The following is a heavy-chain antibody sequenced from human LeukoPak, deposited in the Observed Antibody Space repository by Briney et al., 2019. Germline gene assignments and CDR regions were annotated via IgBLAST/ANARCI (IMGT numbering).Heavy chain of an antibody. CDR2: INPNSGGT. J-gene: IGHJ4*02. CDR1: GYTFTGYY. V-gene: IGHV1-2*02. CDR3: ARGAYCGGDCYSFDY. Sequence: ASVKVSSKASGYTFTGYYMHWVRQAPGQGLEWMGWINPNSGGTNYAQKFQGRVTMTRDTSISTAYMELSRLRSDDTAVYYCARGAYCGGDCYSFDYWGQGTLVTVSS. D-gene: IGHD2-21*01.